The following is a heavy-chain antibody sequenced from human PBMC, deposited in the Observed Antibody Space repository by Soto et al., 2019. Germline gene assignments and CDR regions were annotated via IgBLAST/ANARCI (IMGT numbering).Heavy chain of an antibody. CDR3: ARNPEYYYDSSGYYLYYFDY. D-gene: IGHD3-22*01. V-gene: IGHV5-10-1*01. CDR1: GYSFTSYW. Sequence: PGESLKISCKGSGYSFTSYWISWVRQMPGKGLEWMGRIDPSDSYTNYSPSFQGHVTISADKSISTAYLQWSSLKASDTAMYYCARNPEYYYDSSGYYLYYFDYWGQGT. CDR2: IDPSDSYT. J-gene: IGHJ4*02.